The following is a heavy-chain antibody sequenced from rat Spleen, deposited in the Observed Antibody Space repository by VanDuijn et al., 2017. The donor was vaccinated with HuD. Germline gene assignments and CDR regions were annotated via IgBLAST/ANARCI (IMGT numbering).Heavy chain of an antibody. CDR1: GFTFSNYG. J-gene: IGHJ3*01. Sequence: EVQLVESDGGLVQPGRSMKLSCAASGFTFSNYGLAWVRQAPTKGLEWVATISSDGGRNFYRDSVKGRFTISRDNTRDTLYLQMDNLRSEDTATYYCVRQDTSGYSNWFTYWGQGTLVTVSS. CDR3: VRQDTSGYSNWFTY. CDR2: ISSDGGRN. D-gene: IGHD4-3*01. V-gene: IGHV5-29*01.